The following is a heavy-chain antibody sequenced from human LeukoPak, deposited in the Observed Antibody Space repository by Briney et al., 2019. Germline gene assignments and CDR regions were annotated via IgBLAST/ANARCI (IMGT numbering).Heavy chain of an antibody. Sequence: GGSLRLSCAASGFTFSSYWMSWVRQAPGKRLEWVVNIKQDGSEKYYVDSVKGRFTISRDNAKNSLYLQMNSLRAEDTAVYYCARDTRRYYDFWSGYSYNWFDPWGQGTLVTVSS. V-gene: IGHV3-7*01. CDR2: IKQDGSEK. CDR1: GFTFSSYW. D-gene: IGHD3-3*01. J-gene: IGHJ5*02. CDR3: ARDTRRYYDFWSGYSYNWFDP.